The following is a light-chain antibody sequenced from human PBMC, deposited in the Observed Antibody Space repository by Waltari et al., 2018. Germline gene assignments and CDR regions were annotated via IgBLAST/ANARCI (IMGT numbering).Light chain of an antibody. CDR1: QSISTW. V-gene: IGKV1-5*01. CDR3: QQYNSYPWT. J-gene: IGKJ1*01. CDR2: EAL. Sequence: TQMTQPPSTLSASVGDRITITCRASQSISTWLAWYQQKPGKAPKLLIYEALKLESGVPSRFSGGGSGTQFTLTITSLQPDDVGSYYCQQYNSYPWTFGQGTKVEI.